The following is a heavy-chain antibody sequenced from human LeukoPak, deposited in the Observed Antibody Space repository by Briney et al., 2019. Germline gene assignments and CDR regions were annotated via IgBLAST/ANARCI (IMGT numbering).Heavy chain of an antibody. CDR1: GGSFSGYS. J-gene: IGHJ5*02. Sequence: SETLSLTCAVYGGSFSGYSWSWIRQPPGKGLEWIGEINHSGSTNYNPSLKSRVTISVDTSKNQFSLKLSSVTAADTAVYYCARGGDYSGWFDPWGQGTLVTVSS. V-gene: IGHV4-34*01. CDR2: INHSGST. D-gene: IGHD2-15*01. CDR3: ARGGDYSGWFDP.